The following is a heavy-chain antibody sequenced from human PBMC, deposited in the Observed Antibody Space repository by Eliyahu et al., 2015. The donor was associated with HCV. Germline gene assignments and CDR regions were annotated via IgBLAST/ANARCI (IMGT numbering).Heavy chain of an antibody. Sequence: STYYNPSLKSRVTISVDTSKNQFSLKLSSVTAADTAVYYCARAYYDFWSGQAETYYFDYWGQGTLVTVSS. V-gene: IGHV4-39*01. CDR2: ST. J-gene: IGHJ4*02. D-gene: IGHD3-3*01. CDR3: ARAYYDFWSGQAETYYFDY.